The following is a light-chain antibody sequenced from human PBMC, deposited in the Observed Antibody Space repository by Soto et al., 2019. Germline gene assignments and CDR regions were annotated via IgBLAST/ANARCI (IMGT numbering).Light chain of an antibody. CDR1: SNDVGAYHY. V-gene: IGLV2-11*01. Sequence: QSALTQPRSVSGSPGQSVTISCTGTSNDVGAYHYVSWYQHHPGKAPKLIIYDVTQRPSGIPDRFSGSKSGNTASLTISGLQADDEADYNCCSYADNYFYVFGTGTKLTVL. CDR3: CSYADNYFYV. J-gene: IGLJ1*01. CDR2: DVT.